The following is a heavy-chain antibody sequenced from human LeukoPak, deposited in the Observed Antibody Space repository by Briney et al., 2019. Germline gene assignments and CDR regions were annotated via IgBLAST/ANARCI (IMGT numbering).Heavy chain of an antibody. J-gene: IGHJ5*02. CDR1: GGSISSGGYY. CDR2: IYYSGST. CDR3: ARGHRYSSGWHRKRSGWFDP. Sequence: SETLSLTCTVSGGSISSGGYYWSWIRQHPGKGLEWIGYIYYSGSTYYNPSLKSRVTISVDTSKNQFSLKLSPVTAADTAVYYCARGHRYSSGWHRKRSGWFDPWGQGTLVTVSS. D-gene: IGHD6-19*01. V-gene: IGHV4-31*03.